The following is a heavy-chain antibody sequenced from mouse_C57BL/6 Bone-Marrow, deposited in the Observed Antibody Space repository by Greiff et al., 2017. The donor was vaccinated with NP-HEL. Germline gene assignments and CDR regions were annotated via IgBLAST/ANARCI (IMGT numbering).Heavy chain of an antibody. D-gene: IGHD1-1*01. CDR3: ARITTVGYFDY. Sequence: QVQLQQSGAELVRPGASVKLSCKASGYTFTNYWIGWVKQRPGHGLEWIGDIYPGGGYTNYNEKFKGKATLTADKSSSTAYMQLSSLTSEVSAIYYCARITTVGYFDYWGQGTTLTVSS. CDR2: IYPGGGYT. J-gene: IGHJ2*01. V-gene: IGHV1-63*01. CDR1: GYTFTNYW.